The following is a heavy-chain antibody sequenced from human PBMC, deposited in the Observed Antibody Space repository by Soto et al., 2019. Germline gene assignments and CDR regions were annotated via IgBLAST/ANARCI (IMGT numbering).Heavy chain of an antibody. V-gene: IGHV1-2*04. CDR3: ARSRYGSGSYYNLGYYYYGMDV. Sequence: ASVKVSCKASGYTFTSYDINWVRQATGQGLEWMGWINPNSGGTNYAQKFQGWVTMTRDTSISTAYMELSRLRSDDTAVYYCARSRYGSGSYYNLGYYYYGMDVWGQGTTVTVSS. D-gene: IGHD3-10*01. CDR2: INPNSGGT. CDR1: GYTFTSYD. J-gene: IGHJ6*02.